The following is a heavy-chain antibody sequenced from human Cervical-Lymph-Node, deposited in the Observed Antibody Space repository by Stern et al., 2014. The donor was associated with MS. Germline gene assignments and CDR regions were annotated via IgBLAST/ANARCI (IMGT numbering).Heavy chain of an antibody. CDR3: AKARVVAATYDAFDI. V-gene: IGHV3-9*01. D-gene: IGHD2-15*01. CDR1: GFTFDDYA. J-gene: IGHJ3*02. CDR2: ISWNSGSI. Sequence: VQLVESGGGLVQPGRSLRLSCAASGFTFDDYAMHWVRQAPGKGLEWVSGISWNSGSIGYADSVKGRFTISRDNAKNSLYLQMNSLRAEDTALYYCAKARVVAATYDAFDIWGQGTMVTVSS.